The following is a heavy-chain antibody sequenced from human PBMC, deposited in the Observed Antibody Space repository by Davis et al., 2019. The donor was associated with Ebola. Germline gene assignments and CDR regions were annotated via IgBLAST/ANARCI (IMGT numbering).Heavy chain of an antibody. D-gene: IGHD3-10*01. Sequence: PSETLSLTCTVSGDSISSGRYYWTWIRQPAGKGLEWIGHIYTSGSTNYNPSLKSRVTISVDTSKNQFSLKLRSVTAADTALYDCATDATPRGLSGMDVWGQGTTVTVSS. CDR1: GDSISSGRYY. J-gene: IGHJ6*02. V-gene: IGHV4-61*09. CDR3: ATDATPRGLSGMDV. CDR2: IYTSGST.